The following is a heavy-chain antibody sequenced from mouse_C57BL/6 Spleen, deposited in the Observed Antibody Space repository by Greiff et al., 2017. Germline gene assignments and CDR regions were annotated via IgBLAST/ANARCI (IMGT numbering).Heavy chain of an antibody. CDR3: DPYGNYEGYYYFDY. CDR1: GYTFTSYW. CDR2: IHPNSGST. V-gene: IGHV1-64*01. D-gene: IGHD2-1*01. J-gene: IGHJ2*01. Sequence: QVQLQQPGAELVKPGDSVKLSCKASGYTFTSYWMHWVKQRPGQGLEWIGMIHPNSGSTNYNEKFKSKATLTVDKSSSTAYMQLSSLTSEDSAVYYCDPYGNYEGYYYFDYWGQGTTLTVSS.